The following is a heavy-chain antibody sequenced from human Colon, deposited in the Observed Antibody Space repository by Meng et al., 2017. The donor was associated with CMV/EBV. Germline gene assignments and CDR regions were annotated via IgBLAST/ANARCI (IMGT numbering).Heavy chain of an antibody. CDR2: MNPNSGNT. J-gene: IGHJ6*02. CDR1: GYTFTSYD. D-gene: IGHD2-2*01. V-gene: IGHV1-8*01. CDR3: ARDRLPAAIEIGHYYYGMDV. Sequence: ASVKVSCKASGYTFTSYDINWVRQATGQGLEWMGWMNPNSGNTGYAQKFQGRVTMTRNTSISTAYMELSSLRSEDTAVYYCARDRLPAAIEIGHYYYGMDVWGQGTTVTVSS.